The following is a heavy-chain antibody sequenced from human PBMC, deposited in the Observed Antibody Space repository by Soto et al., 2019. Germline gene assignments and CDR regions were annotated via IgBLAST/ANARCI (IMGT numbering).Heavy chain of an antibody. J-gene: IGHJ4*02. Sequence: SETLSLTCTVSGGSISSGDYYWSWIRQPPGKGLEWIGYIYYSGSTYYNPSLKSRVTKSVDTSKNQFSLKLSSVTAADTAVYYCARTYYYDSSGYYSGPYDYWGQGTRVTVSS. CDR1: GGSISSGDYY. V-gene: IGHV4-30-4*01. CDR2: IYYSGST. CDR3: ARTYYYDSSGYYSGPYDY. D-gene: IGHD3-22*01.